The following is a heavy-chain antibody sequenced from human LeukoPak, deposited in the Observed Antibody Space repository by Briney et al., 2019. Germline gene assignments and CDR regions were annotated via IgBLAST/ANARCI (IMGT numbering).Heavy chain of an antibody. J-gene: IGHJ6*02. CDR1: GGSISSYY. CDR3: ARLYSGSYYYYYGMDV. V-gene: IGHV4-59*01. Sequence: SETLSLTCTVSGGSISSYYWSWIRQPPGKGLEWIGYIYYSGSTNYNPSLKSRVTISVDTPKNQFSLKLSSVTAADTAVYYCARLYSGSYYYYYGMDVWGQGTTVTVSS. D-gene: IGHD1-26*01. CDR2: IYYSGST.